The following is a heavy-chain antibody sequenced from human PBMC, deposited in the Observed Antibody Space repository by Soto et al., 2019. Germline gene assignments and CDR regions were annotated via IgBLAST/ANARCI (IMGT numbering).Heavy chain of an antibody. Sequence: SETLSLTFAVYGGSFSGYYWSWIRQPPGKGLEWIGEINHSGSTNYNPSLKSRVTISVDTSKNQFSLKLSSVTAADTAVYYCARGPVHKDIVVVPAAMQYFDYWGQGTLVTVSS. CDR1: GGSFSGYY. D-gene: IGHD2-2*01. CDR3: ARGPVHKDIVVVPAAMQYFDY. CDR2: INHSGST. J-gene: IGHJ4*02. V-gene: IGHV4-34*01.